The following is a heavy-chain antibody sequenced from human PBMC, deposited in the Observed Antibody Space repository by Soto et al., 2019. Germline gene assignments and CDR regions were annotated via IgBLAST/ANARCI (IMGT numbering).Heavy chain of an antibody. CDR1: GYTFTSYD. Sequence: ASVKVSCKASGYTFTSYDINWVRQATGQGLEWMGWMNPNSGNTGYAQKFQGRVTMTRNTSISTAYMELSSLRSEDTAVYYCARGGDYYGSGSYYTNYYYYMDVWGKGTTVTVSS. CDR2: MNPNSGNT. V-gene: IGHV1-8*01. CDR3: ARGGDYYGSGSYYTNYYYYMDV. D-gene: IGHD3-10*01. J-gene: IGHJ6*03.